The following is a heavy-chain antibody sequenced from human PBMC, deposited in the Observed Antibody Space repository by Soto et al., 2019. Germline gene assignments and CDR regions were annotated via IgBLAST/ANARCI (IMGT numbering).Heavy chain of an antibody. V-gene: IGHV5-51*01. Sequence: PGESLKISCKGSGYSFTNYWIGWVRQMPGKGLEWMGIIYPDDSDTRYSPSFQGQVTISADRSISTAYLQLNSLRTEDTALYYCATTGTTWYTDWGQGTLVTVSS. D-gene: IGHD6-13*01. CDR3: ATTGTTWYTD. CDR2: IYPDDSDT. J-gene: IGHJ4*02. CDR1: GYSFTNYW.